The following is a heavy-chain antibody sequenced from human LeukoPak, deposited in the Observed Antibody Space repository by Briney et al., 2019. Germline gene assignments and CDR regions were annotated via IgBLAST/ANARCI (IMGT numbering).Heavy chain of an antibody. CDR1: GFTVSSNY. CDR2: IYITGST. CDR3: ATDGASCGGDCYSDY. V-gene: IGHV3-53*01. J-gene: IGHJ4*02. Sequence: GGSLRLSCAASGFTVSSNYMRWVRQAPGEGLEWVSVIYITGSTFDADSVKGRFTISRDNTKNTLYLQMQSLRAEDTAVYYCATDGASCGGDCYSDYWGQGTLVTVSS. D-gene: IGHD2-21*02.